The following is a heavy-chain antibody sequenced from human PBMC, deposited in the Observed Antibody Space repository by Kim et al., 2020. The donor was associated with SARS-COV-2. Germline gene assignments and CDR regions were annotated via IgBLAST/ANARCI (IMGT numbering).Heavy chain of an antibody. CDR3: ARGRDILTGYGI. Sequence: NHTPSPKSRVTISVEPSKNQFSLKLSSVTAAGTAVYYCARGRDILTGYGIWGQGTMVTVSS. V-gene: IGHV4-34*01. J-gene: IGHJ3*02. D-gene: IGHD3-9*01.